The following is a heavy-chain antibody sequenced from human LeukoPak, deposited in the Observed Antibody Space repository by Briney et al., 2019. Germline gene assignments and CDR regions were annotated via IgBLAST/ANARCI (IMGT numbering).Heavy chain of an antibody. CDR1: GYSFTSQW. D-gene: IGHD1-7*01. V-gene: IGHV5-10-1*01. CDR3: ARHVQIGTLGY. J-gene: IGHJ4*02. CDR2: IDPSDSYT. Sequence: GESLKISCKGSGYSFTSQWISWVRQMPGKGLEWMGRIDPSDSYTDYSPSFQGHVTISVDKSISTAYLQRNSLKASDTAMYYCARHVQIGTLGYWGQGTLVTVSS.